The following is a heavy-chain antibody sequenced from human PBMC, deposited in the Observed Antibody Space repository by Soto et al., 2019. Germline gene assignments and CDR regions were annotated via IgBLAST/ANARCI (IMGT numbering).Heavy chain of an antibody. V-gene: IGHV1-18*01. CDR2: ITPFAGYT. J-gene: IGHJ4*02. CDR3: ARGSTPGPWTSDY. Sequence: QVQLVQSGAEVKEPGASVKVSCKASGYTFITFGLSWVRQAPGQGLEWMGWITPFAGYTDYAQNFQGRVTMTTDTSTNTAYMELRSLRSDYTAVYYCARGSTPGPWTSDYWGQGTLVTVS. CDR1: GYTFITFG. D-gene: IGHD2-2*01.